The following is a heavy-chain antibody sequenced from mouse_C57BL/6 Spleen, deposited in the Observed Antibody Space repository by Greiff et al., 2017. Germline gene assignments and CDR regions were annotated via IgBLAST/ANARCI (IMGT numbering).Heavy chain of an antibody. Sequence: QVHVKQSGPELVKPGASVKISCKASGYAFSSSWMNWVKQRPGKGLEWIGRIYPGDGDTNYNGKFKGKATLTADKSSSTAYMQLSSLTSEDSAVYFCAGSYYYGSSYGYFDVWGTGTTVTVSS. CDR2: IYPGDGDT. J-gene: IGHJ1*03. CDR1: GYAFSSSW. CDR3: AGSYYYGSSYGYFDV. V-gene: IGHV1-82*01. D-gene: IGHD1-1*01.